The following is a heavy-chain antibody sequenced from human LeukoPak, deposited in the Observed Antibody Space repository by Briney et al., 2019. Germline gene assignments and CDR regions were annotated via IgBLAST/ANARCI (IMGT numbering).Heavy chain of an antibody. D-gene: IGHD2-2*01. CDR3: ATPLNPYCSSTSCSSDY. V-gene: IGHV3-21*01. J-gene: IGHJ4*02. CDR2: ISSSSSYI. Sequence: VGSLRLSCAASGFTFSSYSMNWVRQAPGKGLEWVSSISSSSSYIYYADSVKGRFTISRDNAKNSLYLQMNSLRAEDTAVYYCATPLNPYCSSTSCSSDYWGQGTLVTVSS. CDR1: GFTFSSYS.